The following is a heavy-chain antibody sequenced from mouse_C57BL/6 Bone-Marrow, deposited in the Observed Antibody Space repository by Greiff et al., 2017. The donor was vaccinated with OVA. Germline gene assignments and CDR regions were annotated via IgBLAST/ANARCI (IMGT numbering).Heavy chain of an antibody. CDR3: GSPWFAY. V-gene: IGHV1-81*01. CDR1: GYTFTSYG. J-gene: IGHJ3*01. Sequence: VQLQQSGAELARPGASVKLSCKASGYTFTSYGISWVKQRTGQGLEWIGEIYPRRGNTYYNEKFKGKATLTADKSSSTAYMELRSLTSEDSAVYFCGSPWFAYWGQGTLVTVSA. CDR2: IYPRRGNT. D-gene: IGHD1-1*01.